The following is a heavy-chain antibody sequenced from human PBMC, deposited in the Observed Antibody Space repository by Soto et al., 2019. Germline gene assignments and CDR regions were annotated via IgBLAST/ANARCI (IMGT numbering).Heavy chain of an antibody. D-gene: IGHD3-10*01. Sequence: ASVKVSCKVSGYTLTELSMHWVRQAPGKGLEWMGGFDPEDGETIYAQKFQGRVTMTEDTSTDTAYMELSSLRSEDTVVYYCATDPNYYGSGSPGDYWGQGTLVTVSS. CDR3: ATDPNYYGSGSPGDY. CDR2: FDPEDGET. V-gene: IGHV1-24*01. CDR1: GYTLTELS. J-gene: IGHJ4*02.